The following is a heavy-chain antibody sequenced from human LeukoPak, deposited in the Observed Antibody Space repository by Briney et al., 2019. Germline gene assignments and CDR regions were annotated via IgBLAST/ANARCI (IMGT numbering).Heavy chain of an antibody. D-gene: IGHD3-10*01. CDR3: ARSDYYGSGQGAFDI. Sequence: PSETLSLTCTVSGGSISSSSYYWGWIRQPPGKGLEWIGSIYYSGSTYYNPSLKSRVTISVDTSKNQFSLKLSSVTAADTAVYYCARSDYYGSGQGAFDIWGQGTMVTVSS. V-gene: IGHV4-39*07. J-gene: IGHJ3*02. CDR1: GGSISSSSYY. CDR2: IYYSGST.